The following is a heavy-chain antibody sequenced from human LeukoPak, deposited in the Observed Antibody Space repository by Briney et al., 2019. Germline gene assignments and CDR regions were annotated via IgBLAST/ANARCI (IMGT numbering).Heavy chain of an antibody. CDR1: GFPFSGYW. D-gene: IGHD1-26*01. J-gene: IGHJ4*02. CDR3: GSFGVMWEIDY. V-gene: IGHV3-74*01. Sequence: GGSLRLSCAASGFPFSGYWMHWVRQAPGKGLVWVSRINIDGSGANYADFVKGRFTISRDNAKNTLHLQMNSLRAEDTAVYYCGSFGVMWEIDYWGQGTLVTVSS. CDR2: INIDGSGA.